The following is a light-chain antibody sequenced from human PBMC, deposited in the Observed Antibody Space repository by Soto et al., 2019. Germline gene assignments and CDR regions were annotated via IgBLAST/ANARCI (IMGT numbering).Light chain of an antibody. V-gene: IGLV2-23*01. J-gene: IGLJ1*01. CDR2: EGS. Sequence: QSALTQPASVSGSPGQSITISCTGTSSDVGSYNLVSWYQQHPGKAPKLMIYEGSKRPSGVSNRFSGSKSGNTASLTISGLQAEDEAEYYCCSDAGSPYVFGTGAVVTDL. CDR3: CSDAGSPYV. CDR1: SSDVGSYNL.